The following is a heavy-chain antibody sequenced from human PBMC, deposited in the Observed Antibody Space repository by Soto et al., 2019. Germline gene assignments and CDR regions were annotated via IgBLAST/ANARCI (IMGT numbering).Heavy chain of an antibody. CDR2: ISAYNGNT. V-gene: IGHV1-18*01. CDR3: ARDLSYDILTGPANNWFDP. J-gene: IGHJ5*02. Sequence: ASVKVSCKASGYTFTSYGISWVRQAPGQGLEWMGWISAYNGNTNYAQKLQGRVTMTTDTSTSTAYMEQRSLRSDDTAVYYCARDLSYDILTGPANNWFDPWGQGTLVTVSS. D-gene: IGHD3-9*01. CDR1: GYTFTSYG.